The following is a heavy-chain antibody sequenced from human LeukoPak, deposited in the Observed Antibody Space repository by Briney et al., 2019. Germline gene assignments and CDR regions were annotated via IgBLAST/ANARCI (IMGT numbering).Heavy chain of an antibody. J-gene: IGHJ4*02. Sequence: PGGSLRLSCAASGFTFSSYSMNWVRQAPGKGLEWVSYISSSSSTIYYADSVKGRFTISRDNAKNSLYLQMNSLRAEDTAVYYCARWKLGYCSSTSCNRDYFDYWGQGTLVTVSS. CDR1: GFTFSSYS. CDR2: ISSSSSTI. V-gene: IGHV3-48*01. D-gene: IGHD2-2*01. CDR3: ARWKLGYCSSTSCNRDYFDY.